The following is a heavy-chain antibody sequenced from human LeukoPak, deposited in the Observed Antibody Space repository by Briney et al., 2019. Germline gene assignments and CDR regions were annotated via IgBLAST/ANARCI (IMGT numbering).Heavy chain of an antibody. CDR3: ARLYYGDYGPSHYYYYYMDV. CDR2: MNPNSGNT. V-gene: IGHV1-8*01. J-gene: IGHJ6*03. Sequence: GASAKVSCKASGYTFTSYDINWVRQATGQGLEWMGWMNPNSGNTGYAQKFQGRVTMTRNTSISTAYMELSSLRSEDTAVYYCARLYYGDYGPSHYYYYYMDVWGKGTTVTVSS. D-gene: IGHD4-17*01. CDR1: GYTFTSYD.